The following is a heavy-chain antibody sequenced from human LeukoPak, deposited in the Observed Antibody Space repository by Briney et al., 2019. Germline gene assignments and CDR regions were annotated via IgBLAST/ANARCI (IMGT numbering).Heavy chain of an antibody. CDR1: GGSFSSSNW. CDR2: IYHSGST. D-gene: IGHD6-19*01. J-gene: IGHJ4*02. CDR3: ARGGMYSSGWYVAY. V-gene: IGHV4-4*02. Sequence: PSETLSLTCAVSGGSFSSSNWWSWVRQPPGKGLEWIGEIYHSGSTNYNPSLKSRVTISVDKSKNQFSLKLSSVTAADTAVYYCARGGMYSSGWYVAYWGQGTLVTVSS.